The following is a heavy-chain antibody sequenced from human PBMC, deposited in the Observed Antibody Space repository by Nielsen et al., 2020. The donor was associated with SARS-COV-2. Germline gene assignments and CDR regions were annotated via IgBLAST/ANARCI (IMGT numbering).Heavy chain of an antibody. CDR2: ISAYNGNT. Sequence: ASVKVSCKASGYTFTSYGISWVRQAPEQGLEWMGWISAYNGNTNYAQKLQGRVTMTTDTSTSTAYMELRSLRSDDTAVYYCARSSSERGYCSGGSCYRLKYWGQGTLVTVSS. CDR3: ARSSSERGYCSGGSCYRLKY. J-gene: IGHJ4*02. D-gene: IGHD2-15*01. V-gene: IGHV1-18*01. CDR1: GYTFTSYG.